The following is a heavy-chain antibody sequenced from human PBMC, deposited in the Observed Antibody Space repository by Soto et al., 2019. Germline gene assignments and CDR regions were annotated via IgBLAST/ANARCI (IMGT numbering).Heavy chain of an antibody. Sequence: SETLSLTCTVSGDSVTSVSDYFFCIRQPPGKGLEWIGYIYYSGSADYNPSLGSRVTISIDTSKNQFSLKLTSVTAADTAVYYCARGVGFGYYYYHMDLWGQGTTVTVSS. V-gene: IGHV4-61*01. CDR1: GDSVTSVSDY. CDR2: IYYSGSA. J-gene: IGHJ6*02. D-gene: IGHD3-10*01. CDR3: ARGVGFGYYYYHMDL.